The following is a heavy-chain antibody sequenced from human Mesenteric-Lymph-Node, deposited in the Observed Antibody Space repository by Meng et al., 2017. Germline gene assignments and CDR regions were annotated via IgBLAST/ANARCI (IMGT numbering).Heavy chain of an antibody. Sequence: SETLSLTCAVYGGSFSGYYWSWIRQPPGKGLEWIGEINHSGSTNYNPSLKSRVTISVDTSKNQFPLKLSSVTAADTAVYYCARRIVVVPAANNWFDPWGQGTLVTVSS. CDR3: ARRIVVVPAANNWFDP. D-gene: IGHD2-2*01. CDR1: GGSFSGYY. J-gene: IGHJ5*01. CDR2: INHSGST. V-gene: IGHV4-34*01.